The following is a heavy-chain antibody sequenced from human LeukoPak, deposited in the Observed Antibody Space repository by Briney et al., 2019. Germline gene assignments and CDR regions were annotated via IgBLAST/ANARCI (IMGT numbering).Heavy chain of an antibody. CDR2: IGIRGDT. V-gene: IGHV3-13*01. CDR3: ARGGIQVSGIDEFDY. CDR1: GFTFIDYD. D-gene: IGHD6-19*01. J-gene: IGHJ4*02. Sequence: PGGSLRLSCAASGFTFIDYDMHWVRPVIGKGLEWVSAIGIRGDTHYSGSVKGRFTISRENAESSLYLQMNSLGAEDTAVYYCARGGIQVSGIDEFDYWGQGTLVTVSS.